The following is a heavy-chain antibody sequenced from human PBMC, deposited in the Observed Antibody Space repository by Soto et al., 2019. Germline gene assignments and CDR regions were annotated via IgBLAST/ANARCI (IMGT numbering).Heavy chain of an antibody. D-gene: IGHD4-17*01. CDR2: IYHSGST. J-gene: IGHJ4*02. CDR3: ARASGDYRGGFDY. Sequence: PSETLSLTCAVSGYSISSGYYWGWIRQPPGKGLEWIGSIYHSGSTYYNPSLKSRVTISVDTSKNQFSLKLSSVTAADTAVYYCARASGDYRGGFDYWGQGTLVTVSS. V-gene: IGHV4-38-2*01. CDR1: GYSISSGYY.